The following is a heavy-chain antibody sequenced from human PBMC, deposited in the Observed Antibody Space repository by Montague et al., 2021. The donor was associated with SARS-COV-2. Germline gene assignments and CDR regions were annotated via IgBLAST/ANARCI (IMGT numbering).Heavy chain of an antibody. J-gene: IGHJ3*02. CDR3: ARHITGSGNAFDI. CDR2: ISYSGST. CDR1: GGSISSTSYY. Sequence: SETLSLTCAVSGGSISSTSYYWGWIRQPPGKGLEWIGSISYSGSTYYKSSLKSRVTISVDTSKNQFPLRLSSVTAADTAVYYCARHITGSGNAFDIWGQGTMATVSS. D-gene: IGHD3-10*01. V-gene: IGHV4-39*01.